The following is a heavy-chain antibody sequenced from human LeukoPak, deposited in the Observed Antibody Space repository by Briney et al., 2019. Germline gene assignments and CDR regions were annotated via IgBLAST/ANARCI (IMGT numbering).Heavy chain of an antibody. CDR3: ARDPSVATIPDAFDI. J-gene: IGHJ3*02. V-gene: IGHV4-4*02. CDR1: GGSISSSNW. CDR2: IYHSGST. Sequence: PSETLPLTCAVSGGSISSSNWWSWVRQPPGKGLEWIGEIYHSGSTKYNPSLKSRVTISVDKSKNQFSLKVSSVTAADTAVYYCARDPSVATIPDAFDIWGQGTMVTVSS. D-gene: IGHD5-12*01.